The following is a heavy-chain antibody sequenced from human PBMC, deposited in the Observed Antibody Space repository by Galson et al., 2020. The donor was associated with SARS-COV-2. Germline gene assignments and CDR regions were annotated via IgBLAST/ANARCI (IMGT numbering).Heavy chain of an antibody. V-gene: IGHV2-26*01. J-gene: IGHJ6*02. D-gene: IGHD3-16*02. CDR2: IFSNDEK. CDR1: GFSLSNARMG. CDR3: ARIPSYDYVWESYRSGYYYYGMDV. Sequence: ESGPTLVKPTETLTLTCTVSGFSLSNARMGVSWIRQPPGKALEWLAHIFSNDEKSYITSLKSRLTISKDTSKSQVVLTMTNMDHVDTATYYCARIPSYDYVWESYRSGYYYYGMDVWGQGTTVTVSS.